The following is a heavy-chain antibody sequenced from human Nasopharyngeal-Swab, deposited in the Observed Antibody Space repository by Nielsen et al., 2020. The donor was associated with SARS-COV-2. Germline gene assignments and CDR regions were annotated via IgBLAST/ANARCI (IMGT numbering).Heavy chain of an antibody. D-gene: IGHD2-21*01. J-gene: IGHJ6*02. V-gene: IGHV3-23*01. CDR3: AKASYLRGLDV. CDR2: ISGSGNTT. Sequence: GESLKISCAASGFTFSSYAMSWVRQAPGKGLGWVSIISGSGNTTYYADSVNDRFTISRDNSKNTLYLQMNSLRVEDTAVYYCAKASYLRGLDVWGQGTTVTVSS. CDR1: GFTFSSYA.